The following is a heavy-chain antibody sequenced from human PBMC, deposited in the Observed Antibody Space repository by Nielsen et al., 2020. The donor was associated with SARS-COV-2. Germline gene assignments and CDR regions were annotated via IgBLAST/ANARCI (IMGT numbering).Heavy chain of an antibody. CDR2: MNPNSGNT. D-gene: IGHD3-22*01. CDR1: GYTFTSYD. Sequence: ASVKVSCKASGYTFTSYDINWVRQATGQGLEWMGWMNPNSGNTSYAQKFQGRVTMTRNTSISTAYMELSSLRSEDTAVYYCARGIRYYYDSSGYPDPWGQGTLVTVSS. V-gene: IGHV1-8*01. CDR3: ARGIRYYYDSSGYPDP. J-gene: IGHJ5*02.